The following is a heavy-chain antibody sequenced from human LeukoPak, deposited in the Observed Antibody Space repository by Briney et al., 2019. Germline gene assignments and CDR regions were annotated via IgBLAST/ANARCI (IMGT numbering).Heavy chain of an antibody. J-gene: IGHJ5*02. CDR1: GGSISSYY. D-gene: IGHD2-15*01. CDR3: AREEWYCSGGSCTGNWFDP. Sequence: PSETLSLTCTVSGGSISSYYWSWIRQPPGKGLEWIGYIYYSGSTNYNPSLKSRVTISVDTSKNQFSLKLSSVTAADTAVYYCAREEWYCSGGSCTGNWFDPWGQGTLVTVSS. CDR2: IYYSGST. V-gene: IGHV4-59*01.